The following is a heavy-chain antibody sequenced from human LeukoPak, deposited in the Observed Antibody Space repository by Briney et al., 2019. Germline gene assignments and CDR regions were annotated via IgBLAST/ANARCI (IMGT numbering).Heavy chain of an antibody. Sequence: PGGSLRPSCAASGFTFSNHWMRWVRQAPGKGLEWVANIDQDGGEKTYVDSAKGRFTISRDSSKNTLYLQMDSLRAEDTAMYYCTRAARGGFYYGLDVWGQGTTVTVSS. CDR3: TRAARGGFYYGLDV. V-gene: IGHV3-7*03. CDR1: GFTFSNHW. CDR2: IDQDGGEK. J-gene: IGHJ6*02. D-gene: IGHD3-10*01.